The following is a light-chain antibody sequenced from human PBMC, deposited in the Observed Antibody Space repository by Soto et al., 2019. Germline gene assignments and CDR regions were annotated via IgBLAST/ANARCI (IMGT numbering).Light chain of an antibody. CDR3: HQYGSSPAT. Sequence: EIVLTQSPGTLSLSPGERSTLSCRASQSVSSSFLDWYQQKPRQAPRLXMYGASSRATGIPERFSGSGSGTDFTLTISRLEPEDCEVYYCHQYGSSPATFCQGTKVDI. CDR1: QSVSSSF. J-gene: IGKJ1*01. CDR2: GAS. V-gene: IGKV3-20*01.